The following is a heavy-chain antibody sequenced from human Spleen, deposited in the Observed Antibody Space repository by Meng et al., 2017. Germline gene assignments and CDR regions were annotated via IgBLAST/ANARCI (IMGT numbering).Heavy chain of an antibody. CDR2: IKSKTDGGTT. J-gene: IGHJ3*02. Sequence: GGSLRLSCAASGFSFTNAWMSWVRQAPGKGLEWVGRIKSKTDGGTTDDAAPVKGRFTISRDDSKDTLYLQMNSLKTEDTAVYYCTTDRAVAGLGFDIWGQGTMVTVSS. CDR3: TTDRAVAGLGFDI. V-gene: IGHV3-15*05. D-gene: IGHD6-19*01. CDR1: GFSFTNAW.